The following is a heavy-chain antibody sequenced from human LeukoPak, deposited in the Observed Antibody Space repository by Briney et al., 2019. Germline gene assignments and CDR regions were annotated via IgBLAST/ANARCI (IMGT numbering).Heavy chain of an antibody. CDR3: ASLAEGESGRGS. CDR2: IHRTGST. CDR1: GASVGSAGSH. Sequence: PSETLSLTCTVSGASVGSAGSHWMRTRQPPGKGLKYIGNIHRTGSTDYKPSLRSRVTISVDTSNNHFSLTLRSVTAADTAVYYCASLAEGESGRGSWGQGTFVTVSP. V-gene: IGHV4-61*08. D-gene: IGHD3-10*01. J-gene: IGHJ5*02.